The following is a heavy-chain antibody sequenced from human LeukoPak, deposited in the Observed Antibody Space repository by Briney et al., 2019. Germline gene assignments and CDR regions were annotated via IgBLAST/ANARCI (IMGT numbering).Heavy chain of an antibody. CDR3: ARELGYYYGSGSYYGWFDP. J-gene: IGHJ5*02. CDR1: GFTVSSNY. V-gene: IGHV3-66*01. CDR2: IYSGGST. D-gene: IGHD3-10*01. Sequence: PGGSLRLSCAASGFTVSSNYMSWVRQAPGKGLEWVSVIYSGGSTYYADSVKGRFTISRDNSKNTLYLQMNSLRAEDTAVYYCARELGYYYGSGSYYGWFDPWGQGTLVTVSS.